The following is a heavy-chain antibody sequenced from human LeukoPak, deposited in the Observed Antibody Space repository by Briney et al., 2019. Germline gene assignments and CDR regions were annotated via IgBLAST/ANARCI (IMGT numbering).Heavy chain of an antibody. CDR2: IIPIFGTA. D-gene: IGHD1-26*01. CDR3: ARAVGSGSYYFDY. CDR1: GGTFSSYA. Sequence: SVKVSCKASGGTFSSYAISWVRQAPGQGLEWMGGIIPIFGTANYAQKFQGRATITADKSTSTAYMELSSLRSEDTAVYYCARAVGSGSYYFDYWGQGTLVTVSS. J-gene: IGHJ4*02. V-gene: IGHV1-69*06.